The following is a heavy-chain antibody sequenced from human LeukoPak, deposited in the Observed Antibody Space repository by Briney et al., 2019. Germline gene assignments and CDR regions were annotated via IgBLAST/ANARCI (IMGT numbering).Heavy chain of an antibody. J-gene: IGHJ5*02. CDR3: ARHPRPNCSGGSCYTEDVST. Sequence: SETLSLTCTVSGGPISSSSYYWGWIRQPPGKGLEWIGSIYYSGSTYYNPSLKSRVTISVDTSKNQFSLKLSPVTAADTAVYYCARHPRPNCSGGSCYTEDVSTWGQGTLVTVSS. V-gene: IGHV4-39*01. D-gene: IGHD2-15*01. CDR2: IYYSGST. CDR1: GGPISSSSYY.